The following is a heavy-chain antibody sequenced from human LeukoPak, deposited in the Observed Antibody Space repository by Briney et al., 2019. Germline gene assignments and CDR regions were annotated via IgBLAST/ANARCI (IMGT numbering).Heavy chain of an antibody. D-gene: IGHD2-15*01. CDR3: ARNLGYCSGGTCYSGGDYYFQF. V-gene: IGHV3-21*01. CDR1: GFTFNYYT. Sequence: PGGSLRLSCAASGFTFNYYTMIWVRQAPGKGLEWVSSISGSSTYIYYADSVKGRFTISRDNAQNSLFPQLSSLRAEDTAVYYCARNLGYCSGGTCYSGGDYYFQFWGQGTLVTVSS. J-gene: IGHJ4*02. CDR2: ISGSSTYI.